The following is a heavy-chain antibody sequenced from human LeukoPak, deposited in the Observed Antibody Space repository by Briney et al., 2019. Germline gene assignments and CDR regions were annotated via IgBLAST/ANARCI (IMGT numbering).Heavy chain of an antibody. V-gene: IGHV1-2*06. J-gene: IGHJ4*02. CDR1: EYTFTGYY. D-gene: IGHD1-20*01. Sequence: ASVRVSCKASEYTFTGYYMHWVRQAPGQGLEWLGRINPKTGGSNYAQNFQGRVTMTSDTSTTTAHMELSSLNSDDTAVYYCATLVSGINYWGQGTLVTVSS. CDR2: INPKTGGS. CDR3: ATLVSGINY.